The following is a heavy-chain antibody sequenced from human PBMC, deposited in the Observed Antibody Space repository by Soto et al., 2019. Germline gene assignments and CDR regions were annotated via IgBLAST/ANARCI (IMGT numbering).Heavy chain of an antibody. V-gene: IGHV3-30-3*01. D-gene: IGHD2-21*02. CDR3: ARDYCGGDCYSLYFDY. CDR1: GFTFSSYA. Sequence: SLRLSCAASGFTFSSYAMHWVRQAPGKGLEWVAVISYDGSNKYYADSVKGRFTFSRDNSKNTLYLQMNSLRAEDTAVYYCARDYCGGDCYSLYFDYWGQGTLVTVSS. CDR2: ISYDGSNK. J-gene: IGHJ4*02.